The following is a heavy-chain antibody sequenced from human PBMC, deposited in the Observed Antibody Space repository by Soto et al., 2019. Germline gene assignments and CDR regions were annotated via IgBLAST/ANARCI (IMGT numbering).Heavy chain of an antibody. Sequence: GGSLRLSCAASGFTFTRYSMNWVRQAPGKGLEWVSSISSTTNYIYYGDSMKGRFTISRDNAKNSLYLEMNSLRAEDTAVYYCARESEDLSSRFDYWGQGTLVTVSS. D-gene: IGHD6-6*01. J-gene: IGHJ4*02. CDR1: GFTFTRYS. CDR2: ISSTTNYI. CDR3: ARESEDLSSRFDY. V-gene: IGHV3-21*06.